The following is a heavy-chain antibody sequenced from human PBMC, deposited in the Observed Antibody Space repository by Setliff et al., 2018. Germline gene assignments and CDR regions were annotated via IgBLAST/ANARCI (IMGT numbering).Heavy chain of an antibody. D-gene: IGHD6-19*01. Sequence: SETLSLTCNVSGDSMNDNHWTWIRQPPGKGLEWIGYIYTSGGTNYNPSLKSRVTISVNMSKNQFSLKLSSVIAADTAVYYCARGVSSVSWTPRYWGRGILVTVSS. J-gene: IGHJ4*02. CDR3: ARGVSSVSWTPRY. CDR1: GDSMNDNH. CDR2: IYTSGGT. V-gene: IGHV4-4*08.